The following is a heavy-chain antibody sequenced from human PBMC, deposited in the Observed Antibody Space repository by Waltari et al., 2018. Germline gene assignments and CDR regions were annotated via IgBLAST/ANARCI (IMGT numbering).Heavy chain of an antibody. V-gene: IGHV3-21*01. Sequence: EVQLVESGGDLVKPGGSLRLSCAASGFTFSSYSMNWVRQVPGKGLECVSFISSGGSNIYYADSVKGRFTISRDNAKNSLYLQMNSLRVDDTAVYYCVRIDGYNPDYWGQGTLVTVSS. D-gene: IGHD5-18*01. CDR3: VRIDGYNPDY. J-gene: IGHJ4*02. CDR2: ISSGGSNI. CDR1: GFTFSSYS.